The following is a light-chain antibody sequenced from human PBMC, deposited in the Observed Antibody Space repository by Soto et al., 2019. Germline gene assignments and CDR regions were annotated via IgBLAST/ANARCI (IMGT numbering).Light chain of an antibody. CDR3: QQSYTIPLI. CDR2: AAS. J-gene: IGKJ4*01. Sequence: IQLTQSPSSLSASVGDRVTITCRASQGISSYLAWYQQKPGKAPKLLIYAASTLQSGVPSRFSGSGSGTDFTLTISSLQPEDFATYFCQQSYTIPLIFGGGTKVDI. CDR1: QGISSY. V-gene: IGKV1-9*01.